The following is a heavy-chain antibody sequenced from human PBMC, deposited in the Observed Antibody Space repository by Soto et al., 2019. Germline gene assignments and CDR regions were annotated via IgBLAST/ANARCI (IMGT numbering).Heavy chain of an antibody. J-gene: IGHJ4*02. Sequence: GSLRLAGSASGFTFSSYAMSWVRQAPGKGLEWVSAISGSGGSTYYADSVKGRFTISRDNSKNTLYLQMNSLRAEDTAVYYCERYAERGYSGYDYNYWGQGTLVTVYS. CDR3: ERYAERGYSGYDYNY. D-gene: IGHD5-12*01. CDR2: ISGSGGST. V-gene: IGHV3-23*01. CDR1: GFTFSSYA.